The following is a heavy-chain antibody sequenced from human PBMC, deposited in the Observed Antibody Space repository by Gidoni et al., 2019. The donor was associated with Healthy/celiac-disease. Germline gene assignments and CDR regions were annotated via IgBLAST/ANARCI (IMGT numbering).Heavy chain of an antibody. Sequence: EVQLVESGGGVVQPGGSLRLSCAPSGFTVSSNYMCWVRQAPGKGLEWVSVIYSGGSTYYADSVKGRFTISRDNSKNTLYLQMNSLRAEDTAVYYCARVEQLAQFDYWGQGTLVTVSS. J-gene: IGHJ4*02. CDR2: IYSGGST. CDR3: ARVEQLAQFDY. D-gene: IGHD6-13*01. CDR1: GFTVSSNY. V-gene: IGHV3-66*01.